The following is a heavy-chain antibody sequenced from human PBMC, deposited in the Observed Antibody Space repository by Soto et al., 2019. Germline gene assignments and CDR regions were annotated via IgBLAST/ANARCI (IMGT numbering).Heavy chain of an antibody. V-gene: IGHV3-7*01. Sequence: PVGSLRLSCAASGFTFSSYWMSWVRQAPGKGLEWVANIKQDGSEKYYVDSVKGRFTISRDNAKNSLYLQMNSLRAEDTAVYYCARVGYDFWSGYYFDYWGQGTLVTVSS. CDR1: GFTFSSYW. J-gene: IGHJ4*02. D-gene: IGHD3-3*01. CDR3: ARVGYDFWSGYYFDY. CDR2: IKQDGSEK.